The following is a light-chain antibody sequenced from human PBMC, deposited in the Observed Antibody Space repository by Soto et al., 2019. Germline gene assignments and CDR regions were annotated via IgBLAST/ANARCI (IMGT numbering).Light chain of an antibody. Sequence: QSALTQPASVSGSPGQSITISCTGTSSDVGGYNYVTWYQQHPGKAPKLMIYDVSNRPSGVSNRFSGSKSGNTASLTISGLQAEDEADYYCSSYAGSSTWGFGGGTKLTVL. CDR2: DVS. J-gene: IGLJ3*02. CDR1: SSDVGGYNY. CDR3: SSYAGSSTWG. V-gene: IGLV2-14*03.